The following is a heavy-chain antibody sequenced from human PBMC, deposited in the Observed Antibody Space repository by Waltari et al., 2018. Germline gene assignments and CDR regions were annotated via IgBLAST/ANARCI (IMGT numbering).Heavy chain of an antibody. D-gene: IGHD6-13*01. CDR3: AKGYGGQLVQYFQH. V-gene: IGHV3-33*06. CDR2: IWYDGSNK. Sequence: QVQLVESGVGVVQPGRSLILSCAASGFTFSSYALHWVRQSPGKGLEWVAVIWYDGSNKYYADSVKGRFTISRDNSKNTLYLQMNSLRAEDTAVYYCAKGYGGQLVQYFQHWGQGTLVTVSS. J-gene: IGHJ1*01. CDR1: GFTFSSYA.